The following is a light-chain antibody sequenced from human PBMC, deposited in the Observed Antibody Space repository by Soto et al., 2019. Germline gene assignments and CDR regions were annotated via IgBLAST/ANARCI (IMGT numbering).Light chain of an antibody. CDR1: SSNIGAGYD. CDR3: QSYDSSLSAWV. CDR2: GYN. J-gene: IGLJ2*01. Sequence: QAVVTQPPSVSGAPGQRVTISCTWSSSNIGAGYDVHWYQQLPGTAPKLLVYGYNNRPSGVPDRFSVSKSGTSASLTITGLQTEDEADYYCQSYDSSLSAWVFGGGTKVTVL. V-gene: IGLV1-40*01.